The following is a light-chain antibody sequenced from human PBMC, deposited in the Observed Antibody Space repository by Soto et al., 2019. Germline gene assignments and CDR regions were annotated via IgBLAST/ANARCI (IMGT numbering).Light chain of an antibody. CDR1: QSISNV. Sequence: EIVLTQSPATLSLSPGDRATLSCRASQSISNVLAWYEHKPGQRPWLLIFDASIRATGIAGRFRGSGSGTDFTLTISGLEPEDFAVYYCQQRSNWPPITFGQGTRLEIK. J-gene: IGKJ5*01. V-gene: IGKV3-11*01. CDR2: DAS. CDR3: QQRSNWPPIT.